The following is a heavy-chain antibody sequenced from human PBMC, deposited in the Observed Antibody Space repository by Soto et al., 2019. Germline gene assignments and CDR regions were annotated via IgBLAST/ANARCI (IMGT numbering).Heavy chain of an antibody. CDR1: GFPLSNARMG. CDR2: IFSNDEK. J-gene: IGHJ3*02. V-gene: IGHV2-26*01. Sequence: QVTLKESGPVLVKPTETLTLTCTVSGFPLSNARMGVSWIRHPPGKALEWLAHIFSNDEKSYSTSLKSRITISKDTSKSQVVLTMTTMDTVDTATYYCARMRKRQWIGDEAFDIWGQVTMVTVS. CDR3: ARMRKRQWIGDEAFDI. D-gene: IGHD6-19*01.